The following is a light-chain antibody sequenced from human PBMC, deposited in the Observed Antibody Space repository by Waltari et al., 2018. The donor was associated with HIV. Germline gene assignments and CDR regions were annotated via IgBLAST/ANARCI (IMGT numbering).Light chain of an antibody. CDR3: MEGTYWPYI. Sequence: VVMTQSPLSLPVTLGQPASISCRSSQSLVYTDGNTYLSWFQQRPGQSPRRLIYKVSNRDSGVPDRFSGSGSGTDFTLKINRVEAEDVGVYFCMEGTYWPYIFGQGTKLEI. CDR1: QSLVYTDGNTY. CDR2: KVS. J-gene: IGKJ2*01. V-gene: IGKV2-30*01.